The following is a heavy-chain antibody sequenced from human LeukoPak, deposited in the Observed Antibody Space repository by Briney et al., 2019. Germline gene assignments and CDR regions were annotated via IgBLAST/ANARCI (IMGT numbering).Heavy chain of an antibody. Sequence: SETLSLTCTVSGDPISSNSNYKWSWIRQPPGKGLEWIGYIYYHGSTNYNPSPKSRVTFSVDTSKNQFSLKLRSVTAADTAVYYCAREYSGFDYWGQGTPVTVSS. CDR2: IYYHGST. D-gene: IGHD6-13*01. V-gene: IGHV4-61*01. CDR1: GDPISSNSNYK. J-gene: IGHJ4*02. CDR3: AREYSGFDY.